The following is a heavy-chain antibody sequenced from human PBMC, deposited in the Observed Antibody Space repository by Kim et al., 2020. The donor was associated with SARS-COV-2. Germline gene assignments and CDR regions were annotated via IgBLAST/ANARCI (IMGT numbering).Heavy chain of an antibody. CDR3: ATDRTTVTTWVRIFDY. V-gene: IGHV3-30*04. CDR2: ISYDGSTK. J-gene: IGHJ4*02. CDR1: GFIFTSCA. Sequence: GGSLRLSCAASGFIFTSCAMHWVRQSPGKGLEWVAAISYDGSTKYYADSVKGRFTISRDNSKNTLYLQMSSLTTEDTALYYCATDRTTVTTWVRIFDYWGQGTLVTGSS. D-gene: IGHD4-17*01.